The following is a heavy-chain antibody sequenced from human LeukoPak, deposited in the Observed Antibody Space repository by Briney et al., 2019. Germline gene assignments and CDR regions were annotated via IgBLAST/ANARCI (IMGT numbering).Heavy chain of an antibody. CDR1: GYTFTSYD. V-gene: IGHV1-18*01. CDR3: ARDNMAGTINWFDP. J-gene: IGHJ5*02. Sequence: ASVKVSCKASGYTFTSYDINWVRQATGQGLERMGWISAYNGNTNYAQKLQGRVTMTTDTSTSTAYMELRSLRSDDTAVYYCARDNMAGTINWFDPWGQGTLVTVSS. CDR2: ISAYNGNT. D-gene: IGHD6-19*01.